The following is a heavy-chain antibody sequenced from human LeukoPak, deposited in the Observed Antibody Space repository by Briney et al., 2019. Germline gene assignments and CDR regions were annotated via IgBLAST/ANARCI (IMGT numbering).Heavy chain of an antibody. Sequence: ASVKVSCKASGYTFTGYYMHWVRQAPGQGLEWMGWISAYNGNTNYAQKLQGRVTMTTDTSTSTAYMELRSLRSDDTAVYYCARAYYYDSSGYYFWVELGYWGQGTLVTVSS. J-gene: IGHJ4*02. D-gene: IGHD3-22*01. CDR3: ARAYYYDSSGYYFWVELGY. CDR1: GYTFTGYY. CDR2: ISAYNGNT. V-gene: IGHV1-18*04.